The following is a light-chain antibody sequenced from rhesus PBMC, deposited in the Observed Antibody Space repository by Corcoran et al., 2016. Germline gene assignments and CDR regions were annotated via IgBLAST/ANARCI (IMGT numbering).Light chain of an antibody. Sequence: DIQMTQSPSSLSASVGDTVTITCRASQSISSWLAWYQQKPGKAPKLLIYKASSLQSGVPSRFSGSGSGTDFTLTSSSLQSEDFATYYCQQYSSSPPWTFGQGTKVEIK. CDR1: QSISSW. J-gene: IGKJ1*01. CDR2: KAS. CDR3: QQYSSSPPWT. V-gene: IGKV1-22*01.